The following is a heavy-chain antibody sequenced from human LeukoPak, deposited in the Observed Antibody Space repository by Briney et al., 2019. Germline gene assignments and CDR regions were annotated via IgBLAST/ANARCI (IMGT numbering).Heavy chain of an antibody. D-gene: IGHD6-13*01. CDR3: AVSGIAAAGKGEVGFDY. V-gene: IGHV1-58*02. Sequence: SVRVSCKASGFTFTTSAMQWVRHARGQRLEWIGWIVVGSVNTNYAQKFQERVTITRDMSPSTDYMELSTLRSEDTAVYYCAVSGIAAAGKGEVGFDYWGQGTLVTVSS. CDR1: GFTFTTSA. CDR2: IVVGSVNT. J-gene: IGHJ4*02.